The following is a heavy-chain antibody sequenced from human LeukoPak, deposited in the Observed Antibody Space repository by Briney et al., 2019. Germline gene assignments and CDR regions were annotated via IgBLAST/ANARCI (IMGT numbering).Heavy chain of an antibody. D-gene: IGHD3-22*01. Sequence: ASVKVSCKVSGYTLTELSMHWVRQAPGKGLAWMGGFDPEDGETIYAQKFQGRVTMTEDTSTDTAYMELSSLRSEDTAVYYCATAGAIVARDAFDIWGQGTMVTVSS. J-gene: IGHJ3*02. CDR3: ATAGAIVARDAFDI. V-gene: IGHV1-24*01. CDR1: GYTLTELS. CDR2: FDPEDGET.